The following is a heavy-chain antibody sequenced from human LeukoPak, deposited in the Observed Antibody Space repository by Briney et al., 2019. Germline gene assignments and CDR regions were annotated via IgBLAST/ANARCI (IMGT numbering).Heavy chain of an antibody. Sequence: SETLSLTCTVSGGSISSSYWSWIRQPPGKGLECIGYISYSGSTNYNPSLKSRVTVSVDASKNQISLKLSSVTAADMAVYYCARDKHIGYCSGGTCYPYYFDSWGQGALVTVSS. J-gene: IGHJ4*02. CDR1: GGSISSSY. V-gene: IGHV4-59*01. D-gene: IGHD2-15*01. CDR3: ARDKHIGYCSGGTCYPYYFDS. CDR2: ISYSGST.